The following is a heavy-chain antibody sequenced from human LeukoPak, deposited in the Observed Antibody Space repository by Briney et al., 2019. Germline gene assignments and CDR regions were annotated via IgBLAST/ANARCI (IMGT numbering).Heavy chain of an antibody. CDR1: GFTFRSHA. CDR2: IYENGGTT. D-gene: IGHD5-12*01. V-gene: IGHV3-23*01. Sequence: GGSLRLSCVGSGFTFRSHAMRWVRQAPEKGLEFVSGIYENGGTTYYADSVKGRFSISRDNSKNTLYLQMDSLRGEDTAEYYCARDGGYEWGAYGMDVWGQGTTVTVSS. J-gene: IGHJ6*02. CDR3: ARDGGYEWGAYGMDV.